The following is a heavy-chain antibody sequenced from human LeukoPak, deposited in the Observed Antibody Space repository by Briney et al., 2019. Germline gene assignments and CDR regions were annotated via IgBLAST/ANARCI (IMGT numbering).Heavy chain of an antibody. V-gene: IGHV3-7*01. J-gene: IGHJ4*02. CDR2: IKQDGSEK. D-gene: IGHD4-17*01. Sequence: GGSLRLSCAASGFTFSSYWMSWVRQAPGRGLEWVANIKQDGSEKYYVDSVKGRFTISRDNAKNSLYLQMTSLRAEDTAVYFCARTTTVTTPFDYWGQGTLVTVSS. CDR3: ARTTTVTTPFDY. CDR1: GFTFSSYW.